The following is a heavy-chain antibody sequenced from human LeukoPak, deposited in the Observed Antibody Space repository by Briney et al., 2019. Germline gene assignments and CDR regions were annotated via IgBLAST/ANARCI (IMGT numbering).Heavy chain of an antibody. CDR1: GFTFTRYA. Sequence: GGSLRLSCAASGFTFTRYAMYWDRQAPGKGLEWVSGIFGSGGNPHYADSVKGRFTISRDNYQNTVYLQMNSLRAEDTAVYYCAKTTTGYSSGRYPGWPVDYWGQGTLVTVSS. CDR3: AKTTTGYSSGRYPGWPVDY. CDR2: IFGSGGNP. V-gene: IGHV3-23*01. D-gene: IGHD6-19*01. J-gene: IGHJ4*02.